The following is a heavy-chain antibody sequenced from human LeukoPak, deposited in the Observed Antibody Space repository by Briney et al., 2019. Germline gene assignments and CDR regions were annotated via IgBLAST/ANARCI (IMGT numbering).Heavy chain of an antibody. Sequence: KPSETLFLTCTVSGGSISSADYYWSWIRQPPGKGLEWIGYIYYSGSTYYNPSLKSRVTISVDTSKNQFSLKLSSVTAADTAVYYCASGDNVGATRYFDYWGQGTLVTVSS. CDR3: ASGDNVGATRYFDY. V-gene: IGHV4-30-4*08. CDR2: IYYSGST. CDR1: GGSISSADYY. J-gene: IGHJ4*02. D-gene: IGHD5-12*01.